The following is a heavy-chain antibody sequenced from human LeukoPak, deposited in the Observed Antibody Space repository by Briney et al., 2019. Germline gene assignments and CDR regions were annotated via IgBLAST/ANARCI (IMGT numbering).Heavy chain of an antibody. CDR1: GGSFSGYY. CDR3: ARGLDLDI. J-gene: IGHJ3*02. V-gene: IGHV4-34*01. CDR2: INHSGST. Sequence: PSETLSLTCAVYGGSFSGYYWSWIRQPPGKGLEWIGEINHSGSTNYNPSLKSRVTISVDTSKNQFSLKLSSVTAADTAVYYCARGLDLDIWGQRTMVTVSS.